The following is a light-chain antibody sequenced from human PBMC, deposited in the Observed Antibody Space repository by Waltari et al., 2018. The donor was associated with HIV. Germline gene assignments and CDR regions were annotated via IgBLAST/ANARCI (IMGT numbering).Light chain of an antibody. V-gene: IGLV1-47*01. J-gene: IGLJ2*01. CDR3: QSAGSIGTSVV. CDR1: SSNIGSNY. Sequence: QSVLTRPPSASETPGQRVTISCSGSSSNIGSNYVYWYQHLPGTAPKLLIDRNNQRPSGVPDRISGSKSGKTGTLTITAGQAEDEADYYCQSAGSIGTSVVFGGGTKLTVL. CDR2: RNN.